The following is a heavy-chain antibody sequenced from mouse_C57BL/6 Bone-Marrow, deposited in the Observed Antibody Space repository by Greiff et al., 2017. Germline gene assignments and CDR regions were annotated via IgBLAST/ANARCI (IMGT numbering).Heavy chain of an antibody. Sequence: QVQLQQSGPELVKPGASVKLSCKASGYTFTSYDINWVKQRPGQGLEWIGCIYPRDGSTKYNEKFKGKATLTVDTSSSTAYMELHRLTSEDSAVYFGGRSPFNVTTVADYWGQGTTLTVSS. CDR2: IYPRDGST. J-gene: IGHJ2*01. V-gene: IGHV1-85*01. CDR3: GRSPFNVTTVADY. D-gene: IGHD1-1*01. CDR1: GYTFTSYD.